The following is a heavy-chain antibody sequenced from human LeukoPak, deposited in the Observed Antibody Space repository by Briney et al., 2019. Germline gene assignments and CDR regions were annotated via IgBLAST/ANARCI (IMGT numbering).Heavy chain of an antibody. Sequence: GGSLRLSCAASGFTFSSHWMHWVRQAPGKGLVWVSRITSDGTSTSYADSVKGRFTISRDNAKNSLYLQMNSLRAEDTAVYYCARVGERYFDWLLGGYYFDYWGQGTLVTVSS. CDR2: ITSDGTST. D-gene: IGHD3-9*01. CDR1: GFTFSSHW. V-gene: IGHV3-74*01. J-gene: IGHJ4*02. CDR3: ARVGERYFDWLLGGYYFDY.